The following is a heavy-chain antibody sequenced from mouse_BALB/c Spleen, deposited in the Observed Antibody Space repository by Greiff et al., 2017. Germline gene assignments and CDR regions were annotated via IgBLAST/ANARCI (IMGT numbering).Heavy chain of an antibody. CDR3: ARDVGMITTGAMDY. Sequence: EVKLVESGGGLVKPGGSLKLSCAASGFTFIDYYMYWVRQTPEKRLEWVATISDGGSYTYYPDSVKGRFTISRDNAKNNLYLQMSSLKSEDTAMYYCARDVGMITTGAMDYWGQGTSVTVSS. V-gene: IGHV5-4*02. D-gene: IGHD2-4*01. J-gene: IGHJ4*01. CDR2: ISDGGSYT. CDR1: GFTFIDYY.